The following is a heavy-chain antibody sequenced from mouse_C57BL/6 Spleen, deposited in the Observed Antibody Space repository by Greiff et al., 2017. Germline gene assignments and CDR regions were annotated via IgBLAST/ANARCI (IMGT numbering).Heavy chain of an antibody. Sequence: VQLQQPGAELVKPGASVKLSCTASGFNIKDYYMHWVKQRPEQGLEWIGRIDPEDGETKSAPKFQGKATITADTSSNTAYLHLSSLTSEDTAVYYCAVTGNPFAYWGQGTRVTVSA. J-gene: IGHJ3*01. V-gene: IGHV14-2*01. D-gene: IGHD4-1*01. CDR2: IDPEDGET. CDR1: GFNIKDYY. CDR3: AVTGNPFAY.